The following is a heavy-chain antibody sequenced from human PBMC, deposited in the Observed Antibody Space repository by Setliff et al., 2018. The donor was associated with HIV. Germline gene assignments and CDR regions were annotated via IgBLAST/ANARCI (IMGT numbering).Heavy chain of an antibody. D-gene: IGHD3-22*01. CDR1: GDSFSSNSNH. J-gene: IGHJ4*01. Sequence: PSETLSLTCTVSGDSFSSNSNHWGWIRQTPGKGREWIGNIKYGGTTYYNPSLKSRVSISIDTSKSQFSLKLTSVTAADTAVYFCARDPHYFDTSGYYSWFYFDYWGHGTLVTVSS. V-gene: IGHV4-39*07. CDR3: ARDPHYFDTSGYYSWFYFDY. CDR2: IKYGGTT.